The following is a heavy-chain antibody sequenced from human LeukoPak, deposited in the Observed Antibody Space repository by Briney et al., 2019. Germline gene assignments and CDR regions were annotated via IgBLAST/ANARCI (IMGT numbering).Heavy chain of an antibody. J-gene: IGHJ4*02. V-gene: IGHV3-74*01. Sequence: GGSLRLSCAASGFTFSDFWMYWARQAPGKGLVWISNINEHGTTAYADSVKGRFTISRDNAKNILYLQMNSLRAEDTAVYYCGRVRGGNWGQGTLVTVSS. CDR1: GFTFSDFW. D-gene: IGHD3-16*01. CDR3: GRVRGGN. CDR2: INEHGTT.